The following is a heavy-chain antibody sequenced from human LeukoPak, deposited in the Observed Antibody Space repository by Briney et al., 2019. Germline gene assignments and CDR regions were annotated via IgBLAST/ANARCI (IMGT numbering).Heavy chain of an antibody. CDR2: IIPIFGTA. Sequence: SVKVSCEASGGTFSSYAISWVTQAPGQGREWMGGIIPIFGTANYAQKFQGRVTITADESTSTAYMELSSLRSEDTAVYYCARDRVLWFGESDAFDIWGQGTMVTVSS. V-gene: IGHV1-69*13. D-gene: IGHD3-10*01. CDR3: ARDRVLWFGESDAFDI. J-gene: IGHJ3*02. CDR1: GGTFSSYA.